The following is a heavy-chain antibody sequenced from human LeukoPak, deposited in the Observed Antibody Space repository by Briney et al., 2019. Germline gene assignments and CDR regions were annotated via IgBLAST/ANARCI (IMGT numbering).Heavy chain of an antibody. CDR3: ATLGAQTTVTPFDY. D-gene: IGHD4-17*01. J-gene: IGHJ4*02. CDR2: ISSSSSYI. Sequence: GGSLRLSCAASGFTFSSYSMNWVRQAPGKGLEWVSSISSSSSYIYYADSVKGRFTISRDNAKNSLYLQMNSLRAEDTAVYYCATLGAQTTVTPFDYWGQGTLVTVSS. V-gene: IGHV3-21*01. CDR1: GFTFSSYS.